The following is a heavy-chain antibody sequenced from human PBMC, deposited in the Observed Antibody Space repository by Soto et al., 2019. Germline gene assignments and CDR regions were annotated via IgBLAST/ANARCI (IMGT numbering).Heavy chain of an antibody. Sequence: QVQLVQSGAEVKKPGASVKVSCKVSGYTLTELSMHWVRQAPGKGLEWMGGFDPEDGETIYAQKSQGRVTMTEDTSTDTAYMELSSLRSEDTAVYYCARGLYYYDSSGLTYYFDYWGQGTLVTVSS. J-gene: IGHJ4*02. CDR3: ARGLYYYDSSGLTYYFDY. CDR2: FDPEDGET. CDR1: GYTLTELS. V-gene: IGHV1-24*01. D-gene: IGHD3-22*01.